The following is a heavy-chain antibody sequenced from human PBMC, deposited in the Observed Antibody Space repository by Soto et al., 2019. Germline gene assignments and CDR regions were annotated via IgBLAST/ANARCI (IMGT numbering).Heavy chain of an antibody. J-gene: IGHJ3*02. Sequence: QVQLVESGGGVVQPGRSLRLSCAASGFTFSSYAMHWVRQAPGKGLEWVAVISYDGSNKYYADSVKGRFTISRDNSKNTLYLQMNSLRAEDTAVYYCARAYDSSGYYYVNDAFEIWGQGTMVTVSS. CDR2: ISYDGSNK. D-gene: IGHD3-22*01. CDR3: ARAYDSSGYYYVNDAFEI. V-gene: IGHV3-30-3*01. CDR1: GFTFSSYA.